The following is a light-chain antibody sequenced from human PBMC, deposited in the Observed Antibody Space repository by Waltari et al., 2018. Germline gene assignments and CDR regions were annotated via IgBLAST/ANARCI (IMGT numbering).Light chain of an antibody. J-gene: IGKJ3*01. CDR3: QQYGSSPLLT. V-gene: IGKV3-20*01. CDR2: GAS. Sequence: EIVLTQSPGTLSLSPGERATLSCRASQSVSNSYLAWYQQKPGQTPRLLIYGASSRATGIPDRFSGRGSGTDFTLTISRLEPEDFAVYYCQQYGSSPLLTFGPGTKVEVK. CDR1: QSVSNSY.